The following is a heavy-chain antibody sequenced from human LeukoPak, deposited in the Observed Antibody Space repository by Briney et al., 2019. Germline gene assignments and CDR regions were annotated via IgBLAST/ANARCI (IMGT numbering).Heavy chain of an antibody. CDR3: AREMAKLFGNWFDP. Sequence: SETLSLTCTVSGGSISSSSYYWGWIRQPPGKGLEWIGSIYYSGSTYYNPSLKSRVTISVDTSKNQFSLKLSSVTAADTAVYYCAREMAKLFGNWFDPWGQGTLVTVSS. D-gene: IGHD5-24*01. V-gene: IGHV4-39*02. J-gene: IGHJ5*02. CDR2: IYYSGST. CDR1: GGSISSSSYY.